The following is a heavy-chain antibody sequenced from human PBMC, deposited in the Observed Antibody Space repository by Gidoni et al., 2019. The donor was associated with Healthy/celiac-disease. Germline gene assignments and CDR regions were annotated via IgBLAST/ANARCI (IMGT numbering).Heavy chain of an antibody. CDR1: GFTFSDYY. Sequence: QVQLVASGGGLVKPGGSLRLSCAASGFTFSDYYMSWIRQAPGKGLEWVSYISSSSSYTNYADSVKGRFTISRDNAKNSLYLQMNSLRAEDTAVYYCARGRRAAADEYYFDYWGQGTLVTVSS. CDR3: ARGRRAAADEYYFDY. V-gene: IGHV3-11*06. CDR2: ISSSSSYT. D-gene: IGHD6-13*01. J-gene: IGHJ4*02.